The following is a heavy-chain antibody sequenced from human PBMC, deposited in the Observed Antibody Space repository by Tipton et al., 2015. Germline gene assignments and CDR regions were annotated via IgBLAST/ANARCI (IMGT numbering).Heavy chain of an antibody. CDR1: GYTFTGYY. J-gene: IGHJ4*01. CDR3: ARDRVGVAGVDFDY. V-gene: IGHV1-18*04. D-gene: IGHD6-19*01. CDR2: ISAYNGNT. Sequence: QSGAEVKKPGASVKVSCKASGYTFTGYYMHWVRQAPGQGLEWMGWISAYNGNTNYAQKLQGRVTMTTDTSTSTAYMEVRSLRSDDTAIYYCARDRVGVAGVDFDYWGQGTLVSVSS.